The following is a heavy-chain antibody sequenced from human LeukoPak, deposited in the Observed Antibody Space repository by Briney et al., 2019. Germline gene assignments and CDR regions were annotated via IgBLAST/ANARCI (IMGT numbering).Heavy chain of an antibody. CDR1: GGSISSSSYY. CDR2: FSLGGSGTT. Sequence: PSETLSLTCTVSGGSISSSSYYWGWIRQPPGKGLEWIGYFSLGGSGTTSYTSSLKSRVTISRDTSKNQLSLKLTSVTAADTAVYYCARWDDSAWAFGTWGPGTLVTVSS. V-gene: IGHV4-61*05. CDR3: ARWDDSAWAFGT. J-gene: IGHJ5*02. D-gene: IGHD6-19*01.